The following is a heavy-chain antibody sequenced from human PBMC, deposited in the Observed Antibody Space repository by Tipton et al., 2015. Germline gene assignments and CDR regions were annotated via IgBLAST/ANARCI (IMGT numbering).Heavy chain of an antibody. CDR1: GFTFSTHA. J-gene: IGHJ4*02. CDR3: AKDVDFWSGYAVN. V-gene: IGHV3-23*01. CDR2: ISANGGST. Sequence: SLRLSCAASGFTFSTHAMTWVRQAPGKGLEWVSGISANGGSTYYAESAKGRFTISRDNSKNTLYLQMNSLRAEDTAVYYCAKDVDFWSGYAVNWGQGTLVTVSS. D-gene: IGHD3-3*01.